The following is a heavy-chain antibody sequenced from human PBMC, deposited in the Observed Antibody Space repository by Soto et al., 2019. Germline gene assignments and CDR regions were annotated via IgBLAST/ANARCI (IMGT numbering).Heavy chain of an antibody. CDR2: IYYSGST. V-gene: IGHV4-30-4*01. J-gene: IGHJ6*02. Sequence: QVQLQESGPGLVKPSQTLSLTCTVSGGSISSGDYYWSWIRQPPGKGLEWIGYIYYSGSTYYNPSLKSGVTISVDTSKNQFSLKLSSVTAADTAVYYCARDHYVYDILTGYGYYYGMDVWGQGTTVTVSS. CDR1: GGSISSGDYY. CDR3: ARDHYVYDILTGYGYYYGMDV. D-gene: IGHD3-9*01.